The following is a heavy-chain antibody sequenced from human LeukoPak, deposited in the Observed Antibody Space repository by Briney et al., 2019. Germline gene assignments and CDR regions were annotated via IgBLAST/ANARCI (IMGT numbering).Heavy chain of an antibody. V-gene: IGHV1-8*01. D-gene: IGHD6-19*01. CDR1: GYTFSSFD. J-gene: IGHJ4*02. Sequence: ASVKVSCKASGYTFSSFDMNWVRQAPGQGLEWMGWINPNSDNTVYGQKFQGRLTLTRDTSTSTAYMELSSLTSDDTAVYFCARSVAGQGYWGQGTLVTVSS. CDR2: INPNSDNT. CDR3: ARSVAGQGY.